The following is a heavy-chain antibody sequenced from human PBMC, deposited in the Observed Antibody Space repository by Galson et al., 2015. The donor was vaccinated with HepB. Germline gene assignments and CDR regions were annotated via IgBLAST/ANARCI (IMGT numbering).Heavy chain of an antibody. J-gene: IGHJ5*02. CDR3: ARGLRGFGGWFDP. Sequence: SLRLSCAASGFTFSSYAMHWVRQAPGKGLEWVAVISYDGSNKYYADSVKGRFTISKDNSKNTLYLQMNSLRAEDTAVYYCARGLRGFGGWFDPWGQGTLVPVSS. CDR2: ISYDGSNK. CDR1: GFTFSSYA. D-gene: IGHD2-15*01. V-gene: IGHV3-30-3*01.